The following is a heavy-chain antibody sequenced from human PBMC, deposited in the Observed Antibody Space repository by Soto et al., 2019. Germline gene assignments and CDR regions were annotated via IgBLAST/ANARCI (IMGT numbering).Heavy chain of an antibody. CDR2: IYHSVST. Sequence: SETLSLTCAVSGGSISSGGYSLRWIRPPPGKGLECIGYIYHSVSTYYNPSLKSRATISVDRSKNQFSLKLNSVTAADTAVYYCARGPPLGYWGQGTLVTVSS. CDR1: GGSISSGGYS. V-gene: IGHV4-30-2*01. J-gene: IGHJ4*02. CDR3: ARGPPLGY.